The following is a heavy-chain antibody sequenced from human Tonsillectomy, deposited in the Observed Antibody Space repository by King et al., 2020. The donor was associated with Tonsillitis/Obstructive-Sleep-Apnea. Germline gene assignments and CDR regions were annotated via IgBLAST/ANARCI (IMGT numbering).Heavy chain of an antibody. J-gene: IGHJ4*02. CDR1: GGSISSSSYY. Sequence: QLQESGPGLVKPSETLSLTCTVSGGSISSSSYYWGWIRQPPGKGLEWIGSVYYSGSTYYNPSLKSRVTISVDTSKNQFSLKLSSVTAADTAVYYCARRSSWYGFDYWGQGTLVTVSS. D-gene: IGHD6-13*01. CDR2: VYYSGST. CDR3: ARRSSWYGFDY. V-gene: IGHV4-39*01.